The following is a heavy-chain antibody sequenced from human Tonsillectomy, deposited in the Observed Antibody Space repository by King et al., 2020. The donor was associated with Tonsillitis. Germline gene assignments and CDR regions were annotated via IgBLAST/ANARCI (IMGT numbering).Heavy chain of an antibody. D-gene: IGHD6-19*01. V-gene: IGHV4-59*01. Sequence: VQLQESGPGLVKPSETLSLTCTVSGGSISSYYWSWIRQPPGKGLEWIGYNYYSGSTNYNPSLKSRVTISVDTYKNQFSLKLSSVTAADTAVYYCARAAAVSGSASAFEYWGQGTLVTVSS. CDR2: NYYSGST. CDR3: ARAAAVSGSASAFEY. J-gene: IGHJ4*02. CDR1: GGSISSYY.